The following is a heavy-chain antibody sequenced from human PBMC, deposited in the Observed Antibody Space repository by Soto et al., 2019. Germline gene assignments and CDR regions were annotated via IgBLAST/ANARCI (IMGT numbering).Heavy chain of an antibody. CDR1: GFTFSSYA. CDR3: ARETSSPIEWRDAFDI. D-gene: IGHD2-8*01. J-gene: IGHJ3*02. V-gene: IGHV3-30-3*01. Sequence: PGGSLRLSCAASGFTFSSYAMHWVRQAPGKGLEWVAVISYDGSNKYYADSVKGRFTISRDNSKNTLYLQMNSLRAEDTAVYYCARETSSPIEWRDAFDIWGQGTMVTVSS. CDR2: ISYDGSNK.